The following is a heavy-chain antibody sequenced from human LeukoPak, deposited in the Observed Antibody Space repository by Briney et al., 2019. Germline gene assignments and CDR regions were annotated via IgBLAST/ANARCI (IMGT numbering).Heavy chain of an antibody. D-gene: IGHD6-13*01. CDR2: IYYSGST. V-gene: IGHV4-39*07. CDR1: GGSISSSSYY. J-gene: IGHJ4*02. Sequence: SETLSLTCTVSGGSISSSSYYWGWIRQPPGEGLEWIGSIYYSGSTNYNPSLKSRVTISVETSKNEFSLKLRSVTAADTAVYYCARVTGYRIEDYFDYWGQGTLVTVSS. CDR3: ARVTGYRIEDYFDY.